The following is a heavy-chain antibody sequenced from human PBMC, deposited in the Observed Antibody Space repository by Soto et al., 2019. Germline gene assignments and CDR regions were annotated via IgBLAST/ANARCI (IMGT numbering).Heavy chain of an antibody. CDR2: IYYSGST. CDR3: ARAQYYYEQNGGMDV. J-gene: IGHJ6*02. Sequence: SETLSLTCTVSGGSISSCGYYWSWIRQHPGKGLEWIGYIYYSGSTYYNPSLKSRVTISVDTSKNQFSLKLSSVTAADTAVYYCARAQYYYEQNGGMDVWGQETTLTISS. D-gene: IGHD3-22*01. CDR1: GGSISSCGYY. V-gene: IGHV4-31*03.